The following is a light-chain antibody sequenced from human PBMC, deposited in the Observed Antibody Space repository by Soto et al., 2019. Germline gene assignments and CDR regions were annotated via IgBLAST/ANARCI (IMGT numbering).Light chain of an antibody. CDR1: SSNIGDND. Sequence: QSVLTQPPSVSAAPGQKVTISCSGTSSNIGDNDVFWYQKFPGAAPKLLIYDNDRRPSGTPDRFSGSISATSATLAITGLQAGDEADYYCATWDTSLSAVVFGGGTKLTVL. CDR2: DND. J-gene: IGLJ2*01. V-gene: IGLV1-51*01. CDR3: ATWDTSLSAVV.